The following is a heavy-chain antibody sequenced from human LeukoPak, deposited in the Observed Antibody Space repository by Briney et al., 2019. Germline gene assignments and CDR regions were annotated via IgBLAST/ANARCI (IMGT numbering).Heavy chain of an antibody. CDR2: ISSNGGST. D-gene: IGHD3-10*01. CDR3: VKALFSGGFDP. Sequence: PGGSLRLSCSASGFTFSSYAMHWVRQAPGKGLEYVSAISSNGGSTYYADSVRGRFTTSRDNSKNTLYLQMSSLRAEDTAVYYCVKALFSGGFDPWGQGTLVTVSS. CDR1: GFTFSSYA. J-gene: IGHJ5*02. V-gene: IGHV3-64D*06.